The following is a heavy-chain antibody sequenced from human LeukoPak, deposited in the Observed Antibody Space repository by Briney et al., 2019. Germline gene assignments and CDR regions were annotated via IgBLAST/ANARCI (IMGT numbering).Heavy chain of an antibody. CDR1: GFTFSSYG. CDR3: ARGAWTAYYFDY. CDR2: IKSDEITT. Sequence: GGSLRLSCAASGFTFSSYGMHWVRQAPGKGLVWVSRIKSDEITTNYADSVKGRFTISRDNAKNTLYLQMNSLRAEDTAVYYCARGAWTAYYFDYWGQGTLVTVSS. D-gene: IGHD3/OR15-3a*01. V-gene: IGHV3-74*01. J-gene: IGHJ4*02.